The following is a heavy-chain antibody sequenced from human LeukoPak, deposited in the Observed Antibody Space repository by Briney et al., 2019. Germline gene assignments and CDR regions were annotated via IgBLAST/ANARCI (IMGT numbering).Heavy chain of an antibody. Sequence: SETLSLTCTVSGGSISSYYWSWIRQPPGKGLEWIGYIYTSGSANYNPSLKSRVTIPVDTSKNQFSLKLSSVTAADTAVYYCARHNGGYDYFDYWGQGTLVTVSS. J-gene: IGHJ4*02. V-gene: IGHV4-4*09. CDR3: ARHNGGYDYFDY. D-gene: IGHD5-12*01. CDR2: IYTSGSA. CDR1: GGSISSYY.